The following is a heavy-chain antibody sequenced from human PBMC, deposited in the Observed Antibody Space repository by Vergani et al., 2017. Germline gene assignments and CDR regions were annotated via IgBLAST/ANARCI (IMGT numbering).Heavy chain of an antibody. CDR3: AKAPSITMVRGANGLYFDY. Sequence: QVQLVESGGGLVKPGGSLRLSCAASGFTFSDYYMSWIRQAPGKGLEWVSYISSSGSTIYYADSVTGRFTISRDNSKHTLYLQMNSLRAEDTAVYYCAKAPSITMVRGANGLYFDYWGQGTLVTVSS. J-gene: IGHJ4*02. D-gene: IGHD3-10*01. CDR2: ISSSGSTI. V-gene: IGHV3-11*01. CDR1: GFTFSDYY.